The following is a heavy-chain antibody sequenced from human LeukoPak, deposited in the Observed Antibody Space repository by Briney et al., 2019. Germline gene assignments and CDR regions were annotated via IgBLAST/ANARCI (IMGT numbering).Heavy chain of an antibody. V-gene: IGHV3-30*09. CDR2: ISYDGSSK. D-gene: IGHD2-2*02. Sequence: GGSLRLSCAASGFTFSSYDMHWVRQAPGKGLEGVAVISYDGSSKYYADSVKGRFAISRDNSKNTVYLQMNSLRVEDTAVYYCARANTPFADYWGQGTLVTVSS. CDR3: ARANTPFADY. CDR1: GFTFSSYD. J-gene: IGHJ4*02.